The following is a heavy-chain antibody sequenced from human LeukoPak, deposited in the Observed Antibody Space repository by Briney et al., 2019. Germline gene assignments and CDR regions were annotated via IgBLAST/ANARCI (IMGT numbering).Heavy chain of an antibody. Sequence: GESLRLSCVASGFTFSNFAMSWVRQAPGKGLEWVSVINSNGGTTYYAGSVKGRFTISRDNSRNTVSLQMNSLRADDTAIYYCVRDRGSSWYYIDCWGQGTLVTVSS. J-gene: IGHJ4*02. CDR1: GFTFSNFA. D-gene: IGHD6-13*01. V-gene: IGHV3-23*01. CDR2: INSNGGTT. CDR3: VRDRGSSWYYIDC.